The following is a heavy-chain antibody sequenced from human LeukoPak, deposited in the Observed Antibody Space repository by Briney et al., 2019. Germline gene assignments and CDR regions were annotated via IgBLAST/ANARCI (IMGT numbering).Heavy chain of an antibody. Sequence: ASVKVSCKASGYTFTGYYIHWVRQAPGQGLEWMGWINPNSGGTNYAQKFQGRVTMTRTTSISTAYMELSRLRSKDTGVYYCARNGSPAADRLGLGGWFDPWGQGTLVTVSS. D-gene: IGHD2-2*01. J-gene: IGHJ5*02. CDR1: GYTFTGYY. V-gene: IGHV1-2*02. CDR2: INPNSGGT. CDR3: ARNGSPAADRLGLGGWFDP.